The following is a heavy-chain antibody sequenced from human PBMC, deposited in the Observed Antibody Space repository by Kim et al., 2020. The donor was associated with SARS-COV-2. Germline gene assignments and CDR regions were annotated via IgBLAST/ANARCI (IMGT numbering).Heavy chain of an antibody. D-gene: IGHD1-26*01. CDR2: IGADGDT. Sequence: GGSLRLSCAASGLTFSSHDMHWVRQATGKGLEWVSGIGADGDTYYLGSVRGRFTISRENAKNYLYLQMNSLTVGDTAVYYCVRDLSGSNYYYGMDVWGQGTTVTVSS. V-gene: IGHV3-13*01. CDR1: GLTFSSHD. J-gene: IGHJ6*02. CDR3: VRDLSGSNYYYGMDV.